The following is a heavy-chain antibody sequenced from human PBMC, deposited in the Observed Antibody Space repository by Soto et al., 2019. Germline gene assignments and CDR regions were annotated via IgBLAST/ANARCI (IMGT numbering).Heavy chain of an antibody. V-gene: IGHV4-34*01. J-gene: IGHJ6*04. CDR1: GGSFSGYY. D-gene: IGHD6-6*01. Sequence: PSETLSLTCAVYGGSFSGYYWSWIRQPPGKGLEWIGEINHSGSTNYNPSLKSRVTISVDTSKNQFSLKLSSVTAADTAVYYCETLGRGAARRHYYYGMDVWGKGTTVTVSS. CDR2: INHSGST. CDR3: ETLGRGAARRHYYYGMDV.